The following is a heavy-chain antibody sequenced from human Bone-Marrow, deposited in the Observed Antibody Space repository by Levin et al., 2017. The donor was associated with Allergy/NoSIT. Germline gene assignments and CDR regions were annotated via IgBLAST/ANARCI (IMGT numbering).Heavy chain of an antibody. Sequence: AGESLKISCAASGFTFSDYYMSWIRQAPGKGLEWVSYISSSGSTIYYADSVKGRFTISRDNAKNSLYLQMNSLRAEDTAVYYCARGGYCSSTSCYTDYYGMDVWGQGTTVTVSS. CDR2: ISSSGSTI. CDR3: ARGGYCSSTSCYTDYYGMDV. CDR1: GFTFSDYY. D-gene: IGHD2-2*02. J-gene: IGHJ6*02. V-gene: IGHV3-11*01.